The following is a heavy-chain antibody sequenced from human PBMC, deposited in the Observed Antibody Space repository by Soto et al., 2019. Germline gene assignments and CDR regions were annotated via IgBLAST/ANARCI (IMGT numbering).Heavy chain of an antibody. V-gene: IGHV3-23*01. J-gene: IGHJ4*02. CDR3: AKASGYHTKSHFDY. CDR2: ISGSGGST. CDR1: GFTFSSYA. Sequence: EVQLLESGGGLGQPGGSLRLSCAASGFTFSSYAMSWVRQAPGKGLEWVSAISGSGGSTYYADSVKGRFTISRDNSKNTLYLQMKSLRAEDTAVYYCAKASGYHTKSHFDYWGQGTLVTVSS. D-gene: IGHD3-22*01.